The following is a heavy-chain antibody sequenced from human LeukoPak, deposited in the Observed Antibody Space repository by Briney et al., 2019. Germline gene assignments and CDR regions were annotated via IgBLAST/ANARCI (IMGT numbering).Heavy chain of an antibody. V-gene: IGHV1-69*04. CDR1: GGTFSSYA. D-gene: IGHD3-16*01. CDR2: IIPILGIA. CDR3: ARDLRLGDLSWFDP. J-gene: IGHJ5*02. Sequence: SVKVSCKASGGTFSSYAISWVRQAPGQGLEWMGRIIPILGIANYAQKFQGRVTITADKSTNTAYMELSSLRSEDTAVYYCARDLRLGDLSWFDPWGQGTLVTVSS.